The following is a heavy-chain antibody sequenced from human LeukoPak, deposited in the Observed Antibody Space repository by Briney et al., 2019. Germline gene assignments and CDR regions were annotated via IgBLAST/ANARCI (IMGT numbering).Heavy chain of an antibody. Sequence: GGFLRLSCAASGFTFSSYGMSWVRQAPGKGLEWVSAISGSGGSTYYADSVKGRFTISRDNSKNTLYLQMNSLRAEDTAVYYCAELGITMIGGVWGKGTTVTISS. CDR1: GFTFSSYG. V-gene: IGHV3-23*01. J-gene: IGHJ6*04. CDR2: ISGSGGST. CDR3: AELGITMIGGV. D-gene: IGHD3-10*02.